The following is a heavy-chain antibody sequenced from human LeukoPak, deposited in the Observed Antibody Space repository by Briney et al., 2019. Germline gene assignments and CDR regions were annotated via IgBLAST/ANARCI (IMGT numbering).Heavy chain of an antibody. V-gene: IGHV3-23*01. CDR2: ISGSGDST. Sequence: GGSLRLSCAASGFTLSSYAMSWVRQAPGKGLEWVSAISGSGDSTYYGDSVRGRFTIPRDNSKNTLYLQMNSLRAEDTAVYYCAKTRPLDSSSWSHGDYWGQGTLVTVSS. D-gene: IGHD6-13*01. CDR3: AKTRPLDSSSWSHGDY. CDR1: GFTLSSYA. J-gene: IGHJ4*02.